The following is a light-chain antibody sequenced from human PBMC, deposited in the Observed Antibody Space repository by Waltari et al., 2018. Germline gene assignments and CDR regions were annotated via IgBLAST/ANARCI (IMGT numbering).Light chain of an antibody. CDR3: MQATHFPRT. V-gene: IGKV2-24*01. Sequence: IVLTQTPLSSRVSLGQPASISFRSSQSLVHRDGNINLNWLHQRPGQPPRLLIYKSFNRFSGVSDRFSGSGAGTDFTLKISRVEADDVGVYYCMQATHFPRTFGQGTRVEIK. J-gene: IGKJ1*01. CDR1: QSLVHRDGNIN. CDR2: KSF.